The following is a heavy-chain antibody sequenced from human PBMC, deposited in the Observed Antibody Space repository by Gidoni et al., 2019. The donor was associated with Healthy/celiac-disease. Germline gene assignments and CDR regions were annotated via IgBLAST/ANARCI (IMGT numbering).Heavy chain of an antibody. D-gene: IGHD3-10*01. V-gene: IGHV4-39*01. CDR2: IYYRGST. Sequence: QLQLQEAGPGLVKPSEKLALTCTVSGGSTSSSSYYWGWIRQPPGKGLEWIGSIYYRGSTYSTPSLPSRVTISVDTSQTQFSLKLSSVTASDTAVYYCASGDDYYGSGTSGDWFDPLGQGTLVPVSS. CDR3: ASGDDYYGSGTSGDWFDP. CDR1: GGSTSSSSYY. J-gene: IGHJ5*02.